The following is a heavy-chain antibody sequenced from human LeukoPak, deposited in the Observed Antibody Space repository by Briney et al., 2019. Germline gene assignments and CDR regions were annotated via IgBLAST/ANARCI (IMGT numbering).Heavy chain of an antibody. CDR3: AGLKYSGYGYY. CDR1: GGSISSGSYY. V-gene: IGHV4-61*02. CDR2: IYTSGST. Sequence: SETLSLTCTVSGGSISSGSYYWSWIRQPAGKGLEWIGRIYTSGSTNYNPSLKSRVTISVDTSKNQFSLKLSSVTAADTAVYYCAGLKYSGYGYYWGQGTLVTVSS. J-gene: IGHJ4*02. D-gene: IGHD5-12*01.